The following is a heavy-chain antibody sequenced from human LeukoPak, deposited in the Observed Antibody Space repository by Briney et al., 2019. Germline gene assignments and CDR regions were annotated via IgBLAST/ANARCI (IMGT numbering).Heavy chain of an antibody. J-gene: IGHJ5*02. V-gene: IGHV1-69*01. Sequence: GSSVKVSCKASGGTFSSYAISWVRQAPGQGLEWMGGIIPIFGTANYAQKFQGRVTITADESTSTAYMELSSLRSEDTAVYYCATLVAAAGTKLEYWFDPWGQGILVTVSS. CDR2: IIPIFGTA. CDR1: GGTFSSYA. CDR3: ATLVAAAGTKLEYWFDP. D-gene: IGHD6-13*01.